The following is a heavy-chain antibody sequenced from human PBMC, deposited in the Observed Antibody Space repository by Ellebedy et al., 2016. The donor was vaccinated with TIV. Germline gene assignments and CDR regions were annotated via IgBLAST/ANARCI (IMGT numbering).Heavy chain of an antibody. CDR2: ISSDGSNK. J-gene: IGHJ4*02. CDR3: ARGGSSGSSDY. D-gene: IGHD3-10*01. Sequence: GESLKISXVASGFTFRSHGIYWVRQAPGKGLEWVAVISSDGSNKYYADSVKGRFTISRDNSKNTLYLQMNSLRTDDTAVYYCARGGSSGSSDYWGQGTLVTVSS. V-gene: IGHV3-30*03. CDR1: GFTFRSHG.